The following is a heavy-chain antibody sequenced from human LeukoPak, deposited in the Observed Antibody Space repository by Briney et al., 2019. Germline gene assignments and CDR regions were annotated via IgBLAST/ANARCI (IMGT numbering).Heavy chain of an antibody. V-gene: IGHV4-39*01. D-gene: IGHD1-26*01. Sequence: SETLSLTCTVSGGSIISGRYYWGLIRQPPGKGLEWIGSIYYGGSAYYNPSLKSRVTISVDTPKNQFSLKLSSVTAADTALYYCARSNSGSSRYGYFGLWGRGTLVTVSS. CDR3: ARSNSGSSRYGYFGL. CDR1: GGSIISGRYY. CDR2: IYYGGSA. J-gene: IGHJ2*01.